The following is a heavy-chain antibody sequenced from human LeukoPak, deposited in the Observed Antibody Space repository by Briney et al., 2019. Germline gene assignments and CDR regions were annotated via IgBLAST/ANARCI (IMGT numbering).Heavy chain of an antibody. CDR2: IKPNSGAT. V-gene: IGHV1-2*02. Sequence: ASVRVSCKASGYTFTDYNIHWVRQAPGQGLDYLGWIKPNSGATNYVQKFQGRVTMARDTSINTAYMELSGLTSDDTAVYYCARGGDFRFAYWGQGTLVTVSS. J-gene: IGHJ4*02. D-gene: IGHD2-21*02. CDR1: GYTFTDYN. CDR3: ARGGDFRFAY.